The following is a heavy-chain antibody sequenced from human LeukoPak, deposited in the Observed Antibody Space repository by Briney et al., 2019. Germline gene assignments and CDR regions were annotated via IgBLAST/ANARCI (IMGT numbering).Heavy chain of an antibody. D-gene: IGHD5-24*01. Sequence: GRSLRLSCAASGFTFSSYAMHWVRQAPGKGLEWVAVISYDGSNKYYADSVKGRFTISRDNSKNTLYLQMNSLRAEDTAVYYCARDGKATNDYWGQGTLVAVSS. J-gene: IGHJ4*02. CDR3: ARDGKATNDY. CDR1: GFTFSSYA. CDR2: ISYDGSNK. V-gene: IGHV3-30-3*01.